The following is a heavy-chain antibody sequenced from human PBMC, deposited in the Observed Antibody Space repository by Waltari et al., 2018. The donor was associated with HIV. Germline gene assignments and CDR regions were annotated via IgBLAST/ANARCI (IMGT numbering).Heavy chain of an antibody. V-gene: IGHV3-21*01. CDR2: ISSSSNNI. CDR1: GFSFSSYS. D-gene: IGHD6-6*01. J-gene: IGHJ4*02. CDR3: ARYVGQLGFDF. Sequence: EVQLVESGGGLVKPGGSLRLSCAASGFSFSSYSMNWVRQAPGKGLEWVSSISSSSNNIYDADSVKGRFTISRDNAKNSLYLQMNSLRAEDTAVYYCARYVGQLGFDFWGQGTLVTVSS.